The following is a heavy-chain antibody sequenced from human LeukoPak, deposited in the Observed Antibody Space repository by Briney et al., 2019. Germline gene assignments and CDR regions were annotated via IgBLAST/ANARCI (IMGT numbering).Heavy chain of an antibody. D-gene: IGHD6-19*01. CDR2: IYYSGST. CDR3: AREYGGWFGNLFDY. CDR1: GGSISSSSYY. Sequence: SETLSLTCTVSGGSISSSSYYWGWIRQPPGKGLEWIGSIYYSGSTYYNPSLKSRVTISVDTSKNQFPLKLSSVTAADTAVYYCAREYGGWFGNLFDYWGQGTLVTVSS. V-gene: IGHV4-39*06. J-gene: IGHJ4*02.